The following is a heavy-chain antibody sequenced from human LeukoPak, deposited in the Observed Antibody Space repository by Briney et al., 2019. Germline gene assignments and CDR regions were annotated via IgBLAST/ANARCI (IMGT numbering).Heavy chain of an antibody. V-gene: IGHV3-74*01. CDR2: INSDGSST. D-gene: IGHD4/OR15-4a*01. Sequence: GGSLRLSCAASGFTFSSYWMHWVRQAPGKGLVWVSRINSDGSSTRYADSVKGRFTISRDNAKNTLYLQMNSLSAEDTAVYYCVRDDNGGAEDFWGQGTLVTVSS. CDR1: GFTFSSYW. CDR3: VRDDNGGAEDF. J-gene: IGHJ4*02.